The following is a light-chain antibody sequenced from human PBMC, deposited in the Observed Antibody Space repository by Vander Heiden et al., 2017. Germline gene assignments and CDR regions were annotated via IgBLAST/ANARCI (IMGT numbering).Light chain of an antibody. CDR1: SAINVGIYR. V-gene: IGLV5-45*02. CDR3: MVWHNSAWV. CDR2: YKSDSNQ. Sequence: QAVVTQPSSLSASPGASASLTCTLRSAINVGIYRIYWYQQKPGSPPQYLLRYKSDSNQQQGSGVPSRFSGSKDASANAGILLISGLQSEDEADYYCMVWHNSAWVFGGGTKLTVL. J-gene: IGLJ3*02.